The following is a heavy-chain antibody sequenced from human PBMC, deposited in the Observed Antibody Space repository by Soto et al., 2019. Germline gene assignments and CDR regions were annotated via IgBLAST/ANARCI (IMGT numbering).Heavy chain of an antibody. J-gene: IGHJ3*02. D-gene: IGHD3-10*01. V-gene: IGHV3-64*01. Sequence: GSLRLSCAASGFTFSSYAMHWVRQAPGEGLEYVSAISSNGGSTYYANSVKGRFTISRDNSKNTLYLQMGSLRAEDMAVYYCARAPGYYGSGSYVVAFDIWGQGTMVTVSS. CDR1: GFTFSSYA. CDR3: ARAPGYYGSGSYVVAFDI. CDR2: ISSNGGST.